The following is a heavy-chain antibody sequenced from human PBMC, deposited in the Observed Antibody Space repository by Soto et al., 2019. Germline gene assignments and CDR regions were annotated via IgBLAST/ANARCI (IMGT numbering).Heavy chain of an antibody. V-gene: IGHV3-53*01. D-gene: IGHD6-13*01. CDR1: GFTVSSNY. J-gene: IGHJ4*02. CDR2: IYSGGST. Sequence: VGSLRLSGAASGFTVSSNYMSWVRQAPGKGLEWVSVIYSGGSTYYADSVKGRFTISRDNSKNTLYLQMNSLRAEDTAVYYCARRFSSNWSHDYWGQGTQVTVSS. CDR3: ARRFSSNWSHDY.